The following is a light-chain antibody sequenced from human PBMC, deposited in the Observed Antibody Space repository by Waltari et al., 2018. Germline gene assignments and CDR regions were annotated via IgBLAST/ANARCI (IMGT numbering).Light chain of an antibody. V-gene: IGKV3-15*01. CDR3: QQYDDWPPLS. CDR1: QTINGR. J-gene: IGKJ4*01. Sequence: VMTQSPATLSVSPGERVTLSCRASQTINGRLALYQQKPGPSPRLLMPGSSTQATGIPDRFSGSGSGTDFTRTISGLQSEEFAVYYFQQYDDWPPLSFGGGTKVEIK. CDR2: GSS.